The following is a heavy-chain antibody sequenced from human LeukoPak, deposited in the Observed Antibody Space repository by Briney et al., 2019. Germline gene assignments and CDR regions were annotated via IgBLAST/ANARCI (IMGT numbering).Heavy chain of an antibody. J-gene: IGHJ4*02. D-gene: IGHD2-8*02. V-gene: IGHV3-74*01. CDR1: GFTFSSYW. Sequence: GRSLRLSCAASGFTFSSYWMHWVRQAPGKGLVWVSRINSDGSTTSHAESVKGRFTISRDNAKNTLYLQMNSLRAEDTAVYYCARSTGGIFDYWGQGTLVTVSS. CDR2: INSDGSTT. CDR3: ARSTGGIFDY.